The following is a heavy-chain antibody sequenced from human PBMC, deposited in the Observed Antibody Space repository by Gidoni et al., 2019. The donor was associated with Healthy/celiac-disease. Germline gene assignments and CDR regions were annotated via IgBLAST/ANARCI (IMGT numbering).Heavy chain of an antibody. CDR1: GFSLSTSGMC. CDR2: IGWDDDK. Sequence: HVTLRASGSALAKSTLTLPLTCPFTGFSLSTSGMCVSWIRQPPGKALEWLALIGWDDDKYYITSLKTRLTISKDTSKIQVVLTMTNMDPVDTATYYCGRFGGNSESYAFDIWGQGTMVTVSS. V-gene: IGHV2-70*01. D-gene: IGHD2-21*02. J-gene: IGHJ3*02. CDR3: GRFGGNSESYAFDI.